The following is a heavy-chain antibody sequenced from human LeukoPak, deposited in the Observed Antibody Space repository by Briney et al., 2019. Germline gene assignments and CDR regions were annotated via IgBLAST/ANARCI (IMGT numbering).Heavy chain of an antibody. J-gene: IGHJ4*02. CDR1: GYTFTDHY. CDR2: INPNSGGT. Sequence: ASVKVSCKASGYTFTDHYMHWVRQAPGQGLESMGWINPNSGGTNYAQKFQGRVTMTRDTSISTVYMELSRLNSDDTAVYYCAREGRGRYSYGEIDYWGQGTLVTVSS. CDR3: AREGRGRYSYGEIDY. V-gene: IGHV1-2*02. D-gene: IGHD5-18*01.